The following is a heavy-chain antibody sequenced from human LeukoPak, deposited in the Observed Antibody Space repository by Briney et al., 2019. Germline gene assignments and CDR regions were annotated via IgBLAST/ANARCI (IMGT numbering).Heavy chain of an antibody. V-gene: IGHV4-59*01. CDR1: GGSISSNY. CDR2: IHYSGDT. CDR3: ARRAAGQGVSYYHYHMDV. D-gene: IGHD6-13*01. J-gene: IGHJ6*03. Sequence: SETLSLTCTVSGGSISSNYWSWIRQPPGKGLEWIGYIHYSGDTEYTPSLESRVTISVDTSKNQISLSLRSVTAADTAVYYCARRAAGQGVSYYHYHMDVWGKGTTVSVSS.